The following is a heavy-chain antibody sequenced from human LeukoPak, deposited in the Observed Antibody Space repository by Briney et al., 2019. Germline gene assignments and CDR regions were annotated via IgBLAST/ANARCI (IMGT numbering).Heavy chain of an antibody. J-gene: IGHJ4*02. CDR3: AKSGGYGLIDY. Sequence: SETLSLTCTVSGGSISNYYWGWIRQPPGKGLEWIGNIYDSGSTYYNASLQSRVTISMDTSKNQFSLRLSSVTAADTAMYYCAKSGGYGLIDYWGQGTLVTVSS. D-gene: IGHD1-26*01. V-gene: IGHV4-59*04. CDR1: GGSISNYY. CDR2: IYDSGST.